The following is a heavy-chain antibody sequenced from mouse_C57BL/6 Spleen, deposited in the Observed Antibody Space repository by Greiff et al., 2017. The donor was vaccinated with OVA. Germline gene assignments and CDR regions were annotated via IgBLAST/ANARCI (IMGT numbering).Heavy chain of an antibody. Sequence: QVQLKQSGAELVRPGASVTLSCKASGYTFTDYEMHWVKQTPVHGLEWIGAIDPETGGTAYNQKFKGKAILTADKSSSTAYMELRSLTSEDSAVYYCKRWLSEDYWGQGTSVTVSS. V-gene: IGHV1-15*01. J-gene: IGHJ4*01. CDR2: IDPETGGT. D-gene: IGHD2-2*01. CDR1: GYTFTDYE. CDR3: KRWLSEDY.